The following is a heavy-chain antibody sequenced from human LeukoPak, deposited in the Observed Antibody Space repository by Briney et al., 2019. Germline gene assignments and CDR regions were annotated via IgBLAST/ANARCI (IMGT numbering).Heavy chain of an antibody. D-gene: IGHD6-19*01. CDR3: ARSSGWYSGYFQH. V-gene: IGHV4-34*01. CDR1: GGSFSGYY. Sequence: SETLSLTCAVYGGSFSGYYWSWIRQPPGKGLEWIGEINHSRSTNYNPSLKSRVTISVDTSKNQFSLKLSSVTAADTAVYYCARSSGWYSGYFQHWGQGTLVTVSS. J-gene: IGHJ1*01. CDR2: INHSRST.